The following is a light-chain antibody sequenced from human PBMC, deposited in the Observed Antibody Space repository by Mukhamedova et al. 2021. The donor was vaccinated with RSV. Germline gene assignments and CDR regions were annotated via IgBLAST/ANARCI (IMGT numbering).Light chain of an antibody. Sequence: WYQRRVHGKAPKLLIFAASTLQGGVPSRFSGSGSGTDFSLTINNVQPEDFATYSCHQTYSHPQTFGQGTKVEI. V-gene: IGKV1-39*01. CDR3: HQTYSHPQT. CDR2: AAS. J-gene: IGKJ1*01.